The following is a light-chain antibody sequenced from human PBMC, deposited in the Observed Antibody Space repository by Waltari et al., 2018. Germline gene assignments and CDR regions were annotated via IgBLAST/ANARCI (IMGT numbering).Light chain of an antibody. CDR1: QSISID. Sequence: DIQMTQSPSSLSSSVGDRVTITCRASQSISIDLNWYQQKPGKAPKVLIYAASILQSGVPSRFSGSGSGTDFTLTISSLQPEDSSTYHCQNSSSWTFGQGTKVEIK. CDR3: QNSSSWT. V-gene: IGKV1-39*01. J-gene: IGKJ1*01. CDR2: AAS.